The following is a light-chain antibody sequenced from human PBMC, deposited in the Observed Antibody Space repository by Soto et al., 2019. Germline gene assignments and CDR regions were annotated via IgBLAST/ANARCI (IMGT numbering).Light chain of an antibody. V-gene: IGKV3-20*01. CDR2: GAS. CDR1: QSVRSDY. Sequence: RVLTQAPGTLSLSPGERATLACVASQSVRSDYLAWYQQKPGQAPRLHIYGASTRATGIPDRSSGSGSGTDFTLSVSRLEPEDFAVYLCQQYGSSPETFGQGTKVDIK. CDR3: QQYGSSPET. J-gene: IGKJ1*01.